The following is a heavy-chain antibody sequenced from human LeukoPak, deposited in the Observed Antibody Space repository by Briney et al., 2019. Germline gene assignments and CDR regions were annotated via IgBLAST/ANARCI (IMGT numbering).Heavy chain of an antibody. V-gene: IGHV4-34*01. Sequence: SETLSLTCAVYGGSFSGYYWSWTRQPPGKGLEWIGEINHSGSTNYNPSLKSRVTISVDTSKNQFSLKLSSVTAADTAVYYCARGRRIAAAGMYYYYYGMDVWGQGTTVTVSS. CDR1: GGSFSGYY. J-gene: IGHJ6*02. CDR2: INHSGST. CDR3: ARGRRIAAAGMYYYYYGMDV. D-gene: IGHD6-13*01.